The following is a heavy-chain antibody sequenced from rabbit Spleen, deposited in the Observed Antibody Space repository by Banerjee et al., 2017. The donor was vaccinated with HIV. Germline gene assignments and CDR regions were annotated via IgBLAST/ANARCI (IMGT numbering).Heavy chain of an antibody. J-gene: IGHJ6*01. CDR1: GFSFSSSDY. V-gene: IGHV1S45*01. Sequence: QEQLVESGGGLVQPEGSLTLTCTASGFSFSSSDYICWVRQAPGKGLEWLSCIAGSSSGFTYFATWAKGRFTISKTSSTTVTLQMTSLTDADTATYFCARDAATSFSSYGMDLWGPGTLVTVS. D-gene: IGHD8-1*01. CDR3: ARDAATSFSSYGMDL. CDR2: IAGSSSGFT.